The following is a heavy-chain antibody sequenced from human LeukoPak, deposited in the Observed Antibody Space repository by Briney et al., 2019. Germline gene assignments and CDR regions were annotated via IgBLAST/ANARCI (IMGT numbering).Heavy chain of an antibody. CDR3: ARLTGDRAFDI. CDR2: IFYSGST. CDR1: GGSISSYY. D-gene: IGHD7-27*01. V-gene: IGHV4-59*01. Sequence: SETMSLTCTVSGGSISSYYWSWIRQPPGKGLEWIGYIFYSGSTTYNPSLKSRLTISIDTSKNQFSLKLTSVTAADTALYYCARLTGDRAFDIWGQGTMVTVSS. J-gene: IGHJ3*02.